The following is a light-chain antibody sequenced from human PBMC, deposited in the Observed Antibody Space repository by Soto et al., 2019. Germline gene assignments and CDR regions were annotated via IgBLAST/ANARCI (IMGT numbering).Light chain of an antibody. J-gene: IGKJ3*01. CDR3: QQFGSSPGFT. V-gene: IGKV3-20*01. CDR1: QSINSRY. Sequence: EIVLTQSPGTLSLSPGERATLSCRASQSINSRYLAWYQQKPGQAPRLLIYGASSRATGIPDRFSGSGSGTDFTLTLSRLEPEDFAVYYCQQFGSSPGFTFVPGTKVDIK. CDR2: GAS.